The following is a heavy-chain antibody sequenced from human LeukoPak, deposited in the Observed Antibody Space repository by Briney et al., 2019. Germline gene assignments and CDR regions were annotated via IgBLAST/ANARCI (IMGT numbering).Heavy chain of an antibody. J-gene: IGHJ4*02. Sequence: PGGSLRLSCVASGFTFSNSWMAWVRQAPGKGLEWVANIKQDGGTKHYADSLRGRFTISRDNPKNTLFLQMNRLRAEDTAIYYCAKAGEYCPDGSCYSENYYFDYWGQGTLVTVSS. CDR1: GFTFSNSW. V-gene: IGHV3-7*03. D-gene: IGHD2-15*01. CDR2: IKQDGGTK. CDR3: AKAGEYCPDGSCYSENYYFDY.